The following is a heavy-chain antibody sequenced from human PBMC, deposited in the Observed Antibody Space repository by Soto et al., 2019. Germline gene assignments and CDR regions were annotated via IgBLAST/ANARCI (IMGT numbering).Heavy chain of an antibody. V-gene: IGHV4-4*07. D-gene: IGHD3-22*01. CDR1: GGSISSYY. CDR2: IYTSGST. Sequence: QVQLQESGPGLVKPSETLSLTCTVSGGSISSYYWSWIRQPAGKGLEWIGRIYTSGSTNYNPSLKSRVTMSVDTSKTQFSLKLSSVTAADTAVYYCARDLISLTYYYDSSDAFDIWGQGTMVTVSS. CDR3: ARDLISLTYYYDSSDAFDI. J-gene: IGHJ3*02.